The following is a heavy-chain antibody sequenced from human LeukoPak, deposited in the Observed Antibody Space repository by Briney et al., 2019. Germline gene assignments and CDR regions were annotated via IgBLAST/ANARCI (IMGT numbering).Heavy chain of an antibody. V-gene: IGHV4-39*01. CDR1: GGSISSSSYY. J-gene: IGHJ4*02. Sequence: SETLSLTCTVSGGSISSSSYYWGWIRQAPGKGREWIGSIYHSGSTYYNPSLKSRVTISVDTSKTQFSLRLSSVTAADTAVYYCARHAYSSSWYLRYWGQGTLVTVSS. CDR3: ARHAYSSSWYLRY. CDR2: IYHSGST. D-gene: IGHD6-13*01.